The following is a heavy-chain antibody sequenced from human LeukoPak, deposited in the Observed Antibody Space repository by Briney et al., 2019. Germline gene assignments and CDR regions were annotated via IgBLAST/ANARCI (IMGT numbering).Heavy chain of an antibody. J-gene: IGHJ6*03. CDR2: ISGSGGST. V-gene: IGHV3-23*01. D-gene: IGHD1-7*01. CDR1: GFTFSSYA. CDR3: AKMSWNYGNYYYMDV. Sequence: GGSLRLSCAASGFTFSSYAMSWVRQAPGKGLEWVSAISGSGGSTYYADSVKGRFTISRDNSKNTLYLQMNSLRAEDTAVYYCAKMSWNYGNYYYMDVWGKGTTVTVSS.